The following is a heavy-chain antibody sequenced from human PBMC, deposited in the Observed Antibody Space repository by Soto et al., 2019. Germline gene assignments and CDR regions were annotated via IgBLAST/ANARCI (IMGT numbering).Heavy chain of an antibody. CDR1: GGSISTYY. J-gene: IGHJ5*02. Sequence: SETLSLTCTVTGGSISTYYWSWIRQPPGKGLEWIGEIYHSGSTNYNPSLKSRVTISVDTSKNQFSLKLSSVTAADTAVYYCARGYSGYDWPNWFDPWGQGTLVTVPS. CDR3: ARGYSGYDWPNWFDP. CDR2: IYHSGST. D-gene: IGHD5-12*01. V-gene: IGHV4-59*12.